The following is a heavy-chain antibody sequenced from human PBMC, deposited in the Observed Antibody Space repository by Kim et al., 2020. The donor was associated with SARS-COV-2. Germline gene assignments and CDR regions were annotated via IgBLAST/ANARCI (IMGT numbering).Heavy chain of an antibody. J-gene: IGHJ5*02. CDR3: ARDSSGYSYVKPGWFDP. CDR2: IYYSGST. CDR1: GGSISSGDYY. V-gene: IGHV4-30-4*01. D-gene: IGHD5-18*01. Sequence: SETLSLTCTVSGGSISSGDYYWSWIRQPPGKGLGWIGYIYYSGSTYYNPSLKSRVTISVDTSKNQFSLKLSSVTAADTAVYYCARDSSGYSYVKPGWFDPWGQGTLVTVSS.